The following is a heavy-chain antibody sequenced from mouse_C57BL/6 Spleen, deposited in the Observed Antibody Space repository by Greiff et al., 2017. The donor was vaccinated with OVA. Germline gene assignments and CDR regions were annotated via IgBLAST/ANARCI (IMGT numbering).Heavy chain of an antibody. J-gene: IGHJ2*01. CDR1: GYTFTDYY. CDR3: ARLLYYGSSYPDY. V-gene: IGHV1-19*01. CDR2: INPYNGGT. D-gene: IGHD1-1*01. Sequence: EVQLVESGPVLVKPGASVKMSCKASGYTFTDYYMNWVKQSHGKSLEWIGVINPYNGGTSYNQKFKGKATLTVDKSSSTAYMELNSLTSEDSAVYYCARLLYYGSSYPDYWGQGTTLTVSS.